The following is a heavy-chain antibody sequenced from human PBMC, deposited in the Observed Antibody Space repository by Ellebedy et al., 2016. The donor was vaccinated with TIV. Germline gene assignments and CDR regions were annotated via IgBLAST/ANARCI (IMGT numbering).Heavy chain of an antibody. Sequence: MPGGSLRLSCAVYGWSFSGYYWSWIRQPPGKGLEWFGEINHSGSSNYNPSLKSRVSMSVDKSKNQFSLNLNSVSAADTAVYYCAKENYGMDVWGQGTTVIVSS. CDR3: AKENYGMDV. J-gene: IGHJ6*02. CDR1: GWSFSGYY. CDR2: INHSGSS. V-gene: IGHV4-34*01.